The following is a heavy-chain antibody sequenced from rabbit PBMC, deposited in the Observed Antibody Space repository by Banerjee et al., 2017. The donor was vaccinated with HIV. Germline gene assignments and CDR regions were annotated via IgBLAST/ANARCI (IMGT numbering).Heavy chain of an antibody. CDR1: VFIISSYW. CDR2: IGAGSSGTT. D-gene: IGHD6-1*01. J-gene: IGHJ4*01. Sequence: QEQLVASGGGLVQHGGSMLPTSTASVFIISSYWMCWVRQAPGKGLEWIACIGAGSSGTTYDASWAKGRFTISKSSSTTVTLQMTSLTAADTASYFGARYWADSNVYSYANDLNLWGQGTLVTVS. V-gene: IGHV1S45*01. CDR3: ARYWADSNVYSYANDLNL.